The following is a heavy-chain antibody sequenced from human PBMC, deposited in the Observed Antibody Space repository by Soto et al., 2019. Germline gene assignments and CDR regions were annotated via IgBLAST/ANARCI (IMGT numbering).Heavy chain of an antibody. V-gene: IGHV3-43*01. CDR2: ISWDGSST. D-gene: IGHD5-12*01. CDR1: GFTFDDYT. CDR3: AKDINKVDLGPGFDY. J-gene: IGHJ4*02. Sequence: PGGSLRLSCAASGFTFDDYTMHWVRQAPGKGLEWVSLISWDGSSTYYADSVKGRFTISRDNSKNSLYLQMNSLRTEDTALYYCAKDINKVDLGPGFDYWGQGTLVTVSS.